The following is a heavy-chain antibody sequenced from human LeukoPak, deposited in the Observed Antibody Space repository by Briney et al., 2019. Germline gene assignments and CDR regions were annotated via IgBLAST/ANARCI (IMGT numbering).Heavy chain of an antibody. D-gene: IGHD3-10*01. CDR1: GFTFSTYS. CDR3: AKDLGGEGGSGFPGY. CDR2: ISGSGGDT. J-gene: IGHJ4*02. V-gene: IGHV3-23*01. Sequence: PGGSLRLSCSASGFTFSTYSMTWVRQAPGKGLQWVSAISGSGGDTYYADSVKGRFTISRDNSKNTMYLQMNSLRVEDTAVYYCAKDLGGEGGSGFPGYWGQGTLVTVSS.